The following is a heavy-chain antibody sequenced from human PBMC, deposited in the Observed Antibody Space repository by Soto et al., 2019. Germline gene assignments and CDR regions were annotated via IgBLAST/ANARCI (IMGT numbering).Heavy chain of an antibody. Sequence: PGGSLRLSCAASGFTFSSYAMSWVRQAPGKGLEWVSAISGSGGSTYYADSVKGRFTISRDNSKNTLYLQMNSLRAEDTAVYYCAKDRWQWLGRLDDALDIWGQGTMVTVSS. CDR2: ISGSGGST. J-gene: IGHJ3*02. V-gene: IGHV3-23*01. CDR3: AKDRWQWLGRLDDALDI. D-gene: IGHD6-19*01. CDR1: GFTFSSYA.